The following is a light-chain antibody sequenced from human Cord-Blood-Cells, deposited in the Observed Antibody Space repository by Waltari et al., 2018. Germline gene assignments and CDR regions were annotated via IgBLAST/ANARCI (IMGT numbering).Light chain of an antibody. CDR1: SSNIGAGYD. CDR2: GNS. Sequence: QSVLTQPPSVSGAPGQRVTISCTGSSSNIGAGYDVHWYQQLPGTAPKLLICGNSKRPAGVPDRFSGSKSGTSAALAITGLQAEDEADYYCQSYDSSLSGVVFGGGTKLTVL. J-gene: IGLJ2*01. V-gene: IGLV1-40*01. CDR3: QSYDSSLSGVV.